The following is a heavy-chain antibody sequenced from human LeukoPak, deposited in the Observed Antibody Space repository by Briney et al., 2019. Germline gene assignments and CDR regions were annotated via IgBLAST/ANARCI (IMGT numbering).Heavy chain of an antibody. Sequence: GGSLRLSCAGSGFNFRDFSLHWVRQSPARGLEWIGLINRDGTREFYGDSVKGRFSISRDNSKNSLYLQMTSLRTEDTALYSCIKEKMCSRFTAFDFWVQGTLVTVSS. CDR1: GFNFRDFS. V-gene: IGHV3-43*01. D-gene: IGHD2-15*01. J-gene: IGHJ4*02. CDR3: IKEKMCSRFTAFDF. CDR2: INRDGTRE.